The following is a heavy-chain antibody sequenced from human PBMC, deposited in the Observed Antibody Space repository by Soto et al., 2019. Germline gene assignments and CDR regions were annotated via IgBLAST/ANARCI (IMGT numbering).Heavy chain of an antibody. CDR1: GGSISSNS. CDR2: VYNSGST. J-gene: IGHJ4*02. D-gene: IGHD6-13*01. V-gene: IGHV4-59*01. CDR3: ARYRREAVAGYTLDN. Sequence: PSETLSLTCTVSGGSISSNSWTLIRQPPGKGLEWIGYVYNSGSTNYSPSLKSRVTISEDTSKSQFSLKVNCMTAADTAVYYCARYRREAVAGYTLDNWGQGILVTVSS.